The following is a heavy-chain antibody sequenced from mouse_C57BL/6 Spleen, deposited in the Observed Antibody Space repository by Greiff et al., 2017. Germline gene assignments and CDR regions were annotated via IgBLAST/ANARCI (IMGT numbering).Heavy chain of an antibody. D-gene: IGHD1-1*01. CDR3: ARSKDYGSSFFAY. J-gene: IGHJ3*01. Sequence: QVQLKESGAELVKPGASVKISCKASGYAFSSYWMNWVKQRPGKGLEWIGQIYPGDGDTNYNGKFKGKATLTADKSSSTAYMQLSSLTSEDSAVYFCARSKDYGSSFFAYWGQGTLVTVSA. CDR1: GYAFSSYW. V-gene: IGHV1-80*01. CDR2: IYPGDGDT.